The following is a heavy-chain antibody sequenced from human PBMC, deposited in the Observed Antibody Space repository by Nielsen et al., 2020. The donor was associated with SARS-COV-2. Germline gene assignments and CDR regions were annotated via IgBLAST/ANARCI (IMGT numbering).Heavy chain of an antibody. Sequence: SETLSLTCTVSGGSMSNSNYYWGWIRQPPGRGLEWIGGIHYTGSTYYNPSFTSRATISVDTSKKQFSLRLSSVTAADTAVYYCARQSRWLANFDYWGQGTLVTVSS. CDR1: GGSMSNSNYY. D-gene: IGHD6-19*01. CDR3: ARQSRWLANFDY. J-gene: IGHJ4*02. CDR2: IHYTGST. V-gene: IGHV4-39*01.